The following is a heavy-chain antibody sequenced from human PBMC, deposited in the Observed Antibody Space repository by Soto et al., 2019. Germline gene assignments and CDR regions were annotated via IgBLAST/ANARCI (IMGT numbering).Heavy chain of an antibody. D-gene: IGHD5-12*01. Sequence: EVQLVESGGGLVQPGGSLRLSCATSGFTFTTYWMHWVRQAPGKGLMWVSRITPDGGSTSYADSVKGRFTISRDNAKNTLYLQMNGLRAEDTALYYCARDLIIADTPGDDFDYWGQGTLVAVSS. J-gene: IGHJ4*02. CDR2: ITPDGGST. CDR1: GFTFTTYW. CDR3: ARDLIIADTPGDDFDY. V-gene: IGHV3-74*01.